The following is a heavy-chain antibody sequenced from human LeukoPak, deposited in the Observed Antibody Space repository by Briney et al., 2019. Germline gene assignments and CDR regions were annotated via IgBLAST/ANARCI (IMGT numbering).Heavy chain of an antibody. CDR1: GGSISTFY. CDR2: IQYTGGT. CDR3: ASDRNTGSWYYY. J-gene: IGHJ4*02. Sequence: SETLSLTCTVSGGSISTFYWSWIRQSPGKGLEWIGYIQYTGGTNYNPSLESRVTISLDTSKNQFSLKLSSVTAADTAVYYCASDRNTGSWYYYWGQGTLVTVSS. D-gene: IGHD6-13*01. V-gene: IGHV4-59*08.